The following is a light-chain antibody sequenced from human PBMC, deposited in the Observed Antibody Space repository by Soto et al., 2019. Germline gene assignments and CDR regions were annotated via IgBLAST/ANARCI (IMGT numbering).Light chain of an antibody. J-gene: IGKJ1*01. V-gene: IGKV3-15*01. CDR3: QQYNNWPQT. Sequence: EIVLTQSPGTLSLSPGERATLSCRASQSVTSNYLAWYQQKPGQAPRLLIYDASTRATGIPARFSGSGSGTDFTLTISGLQSEDFAVYYCQQYNNWPQTFGQGTKV. CDR2: DAS. CDR1: QSVTSN.